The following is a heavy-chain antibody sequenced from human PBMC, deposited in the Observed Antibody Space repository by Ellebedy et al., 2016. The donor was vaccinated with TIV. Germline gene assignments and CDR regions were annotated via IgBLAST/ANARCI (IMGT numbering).Heavy chain of an antibody. J-gene: IGHJ4*02. V-gene: IGHV3-23*01. CDR1: GFTFSSYA. CDR3: AKESRYCSGGSCYSSPAPGDY. CDR2: ISGSGGST. Sequence: GGSLRLXXAASGFTFSSYAMSWVRQAPGKGLEWVSAISGSGGSTYYADSVKGRFTISRDNSKNTLYLQMNSLRAEYTAVYYCAKESRYCSGGSCYSSPAPGDYWGQGTLVTVSS. D-gene: IGHD2-15*01.